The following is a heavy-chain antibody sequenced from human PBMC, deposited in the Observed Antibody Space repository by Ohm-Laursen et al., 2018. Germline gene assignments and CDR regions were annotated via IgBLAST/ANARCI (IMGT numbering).Heavy chain of an antibody. CDR3: ARTGSGSYMVIDY. V-gene: IGHV3-21*01. D-gene: IGHD3-10*01. Sequence: SLRLSCIASGFTFSSYSMNWVRQARGMGLEWVPSISSRSSYIYYADSVKGRFTISRDNAKNSLYLQMNSLRAEDTAVYYCARTGSGSYMVIDYWGQGTLVTVSS. J-gene: IGHJ4*02. CDR1: GFTFSSYS. CDR2: ISSRSSYI.